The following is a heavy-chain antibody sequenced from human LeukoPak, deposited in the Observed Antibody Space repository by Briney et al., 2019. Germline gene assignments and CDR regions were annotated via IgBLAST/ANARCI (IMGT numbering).Heavy chain of an antibody. CDR1: GYSFPTYW. CDR2: IYPGDSDT. D-gene: IGHD6-6*01. CDR3: ARSGTIATRRNYIDY. V-gene: IGHV5-51*01. J-gene: IGHJ4*02. Sequence: GESLKISCKGSGYSFPTYWIGWVRQMPGKGLAWMGIIYPGDSDTRYSPSFEGEVTISADKSISTAYLQWSSLKASDTAMYYCARSGTIATRRNYIDYWGQGTLVTVSS.